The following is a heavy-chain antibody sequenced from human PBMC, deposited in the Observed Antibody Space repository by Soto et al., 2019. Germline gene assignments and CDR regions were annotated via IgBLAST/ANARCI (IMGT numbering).Heavy chain of an antibody. D-gene: IGHD3-22*01. V-gene: IGHV3-30*18. Sequence: GGSLRLSCAASGFTFSSYGMHWVRQAPGKGLEWVAVISYDGSNKYYADSVKGRFTISRDNSKNTLYLQMNSLRAEDTAVYYCAKDGGYYDSSGYYYTEYNWFDPWGQGTLVTVSS. CDR1: GFTFSSYG. J-gene: IGHJ5*02. CDR2: ISYDGSNK. CDR3: AKDGGYYDSSGYYYTEYNWFDP.